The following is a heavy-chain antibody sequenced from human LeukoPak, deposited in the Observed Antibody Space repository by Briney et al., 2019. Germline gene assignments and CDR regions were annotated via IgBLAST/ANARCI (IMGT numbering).Heavy chain of an antibody. CDR3: ARDATNYDSMAGIDY. D-gene: IGHD3-22*01. J-gene: IGHJ4*02. Sequence: PSETLSLTCTVSGGSISSSSYYWGWIRQPPGKGLEWIGSIYYSGSTYYNPSLKSRVTISVDTSKNQFSLKLSSVTAADTAVYYCARDATNYDSMAGIDYWGQGTLVTVSS. CDR2: IYYSGST. CDR1: GGSISSSSYY. V-gene: IGHV4-39*07.